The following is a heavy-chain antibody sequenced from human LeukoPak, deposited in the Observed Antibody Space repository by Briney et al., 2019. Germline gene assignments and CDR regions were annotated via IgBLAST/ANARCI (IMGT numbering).Heavy chain of an antibody. D-gene: IGHD3-3*01. CDR1: GFTFSGYS. Sequence: GGSLRLSCAASGFTFSGYSMNWVRQAPGKGLEWVSYISSRSSTIYYADSVKGRFTISRDNAKNSLYLQMNSLRAEDTAVYYCARDSDFWSGYYTPYYFDYWGQGTLVTVSS. V-gene: IGHV3-48*01. J-gene: IGHJ4*02. CDR3: ARDSDFWSGYYTPYYFDY. CDR2: ISSRSSTI.